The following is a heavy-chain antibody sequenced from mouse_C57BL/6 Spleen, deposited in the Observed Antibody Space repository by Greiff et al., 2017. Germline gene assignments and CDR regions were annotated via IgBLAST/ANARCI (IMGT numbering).Heavy chain of an antibody. D-gene: IGHD4-1*01. V-gene: IGHV1-82*01. Sequence: LVKPGASVKISCKASGYAFSSSWMHWVKQRPGKGLEWIGRIYPGDGDTNYNGKFKGKATLTADKSSSTAYMQLSSLTSEDSAVYFCAQTGTLFDDWGQGTTLTVAS. J-gene: IGHJ2*01. CDR2: IYPGDGDT. CDR1: GYAFSSSW. CDR3: AQTGTLFDD.